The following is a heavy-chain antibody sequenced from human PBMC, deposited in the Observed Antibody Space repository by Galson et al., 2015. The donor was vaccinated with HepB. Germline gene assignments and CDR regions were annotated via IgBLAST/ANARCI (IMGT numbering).Heavy chain of an antibody. V-gene: IGHV2-70*11. D-gene: IGHD2-2*01. CDR2: IDWDDDK. CDR1: GFSLSTSGMC. J-gene: IGHJ4*02. CDR3: ARDVVVPAAMGLYFDY. Sequence: PALVKPTQTLTLTCTFSGFSLSTSGMCVSWIRQPPGKALEWLARIDWDDDKYYSTSLKTRLTISKDTSKNQVVLTMTNMDPVDTATYYCARDVVVPAAMGLYFDYWGQGTLVTVSS.